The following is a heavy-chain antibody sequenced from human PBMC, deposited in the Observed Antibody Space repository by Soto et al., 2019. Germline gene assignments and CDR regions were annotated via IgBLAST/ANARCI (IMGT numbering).Heavy chain of an antibody. CDR2: IKEGGSET. CDR1: GFTFSNAW. CDR3: ARLLAGYSSGWTPPNRVGYYGMDV. D-gene: IGHD6-19*01. J-gene: IGHJ6*02. V-gene: IGHV3-7*01. Sequence: PGGSLRLSCAASGFTFSNAWMNWVRQAPGKGLEWVANIKEGGSETYYVDSVKGRFTISRDTARNSLYLQMNSLRAEDTAVYYCARLLAGYSSGWTPPNRVGYYGMDVWGQGTTVTVSS.